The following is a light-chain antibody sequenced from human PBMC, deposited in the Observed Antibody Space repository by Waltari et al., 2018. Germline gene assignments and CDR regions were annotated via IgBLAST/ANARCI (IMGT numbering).Light chain of an antibody. CDR3: QQSYTLPYT. V-gene: IGKV1-39*01. CDR2: DAS. CDR1: QTIYNS. J-gene: IGKJ2*01. Sequence: TCRASQTIYNSLNWYQHKPGKAPQLLISDASTLQNGVPSRFSGRGSGTEFTLAISRLQPEDFATYYCQQSYTLPYTFGQGTQLDI.